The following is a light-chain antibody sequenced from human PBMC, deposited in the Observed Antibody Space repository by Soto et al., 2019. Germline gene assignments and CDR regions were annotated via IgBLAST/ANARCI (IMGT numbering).Light chain of an antibody. CDR1: SSSSHIGHHS. CDR2: DND. CDR3: GTWDTGLRAYV. Sequence: QAVVTQPPSVSAAPGQKVTISCSGSSSSSHIGHHSVSWYQHLPGTAPKLLIYDNDQRPSGIPARFSGSKSATSATLDITGLQTGDEADYNCGTWDTGLRAYVLGTGTKLTVL. J-gene: IGLJ1*01. V-gene: IGLV1-51*01.